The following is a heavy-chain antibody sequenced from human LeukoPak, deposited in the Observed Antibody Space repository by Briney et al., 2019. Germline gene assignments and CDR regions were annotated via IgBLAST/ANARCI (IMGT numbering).Heavy chain of an antibody. CDR2: ISSNGITT. Sequence: GGSLRLSCAASGFTFSTYAMHWVRQAPGKGLEYVSAISSNGITTYYSESVKGRFTISRDNSKNTLYLQMSSLRAEDTTVYYCVKDSWGFDYWGQGTLVTVSS. CDR3: VKDSWGFDY. J-gene: IGHJ4*02. D-gene: IGHD3-16*01. CDR1: GFTFSTYA. V-gene: IGHV3-64D*06.